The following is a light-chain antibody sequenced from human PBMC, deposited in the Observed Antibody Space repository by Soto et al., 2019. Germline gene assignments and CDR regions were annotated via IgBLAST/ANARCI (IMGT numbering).Light chain of an antibody. V-gene: IGKV1-39*01. Sequence: DIQMTQAPSSLSASEGDRVTITCRASQSISNYLNWYQQKPGKAPKFLISAASSLQSGVPSRFSGSGSGTEFTLTISSLRPEDFATYYCQQTYSTPLTFGGGTTVEIK. CDR2: AAS. CDR3: QQTYSTPLT. CDR1: QSISNY. J-gene: IGKJ4*01.